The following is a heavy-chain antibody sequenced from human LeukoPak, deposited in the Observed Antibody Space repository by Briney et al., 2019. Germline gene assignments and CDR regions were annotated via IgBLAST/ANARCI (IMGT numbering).Heavy chain of an antibody. V-gene: IGHV3-11*06. J-gene: IGHJ4*02. CDR3: ASLAGGYFFDH. CDR1: GFTFSESY. CDR2: ISQTGDDT. Sequence: GGSLRLSCAASGFTFSESYMTWIRQAPGKGLELVSYISQTGDDTYYVDSVKGRFTISRDNAKNSLYLQINSPRVEDTAVYYCASLAGGYFFDHWGQGTLVTVSS. D-gene: IGHD1-26*01.